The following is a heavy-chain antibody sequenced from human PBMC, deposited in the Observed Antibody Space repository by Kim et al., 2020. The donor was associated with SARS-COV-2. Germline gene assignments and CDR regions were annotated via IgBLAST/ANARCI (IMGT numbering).Heavy chain of an antibody. CDR3: AKVRGSSCTHDAFDI. Sequence: ASMKGRFTISRDNSKNTLYLQMNSLRGVDTAVYYCAKVRGSSCTHDAFDIWGQGTMVTVSS. D-gene: IGHD6-13*01. J-gene: IGHJ3*02. V-gene: IGHV3-23*01.